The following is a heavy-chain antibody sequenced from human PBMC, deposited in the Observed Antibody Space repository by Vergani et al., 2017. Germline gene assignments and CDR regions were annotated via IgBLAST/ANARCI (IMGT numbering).Heavy chain of an antibody. J-gene: IGHJ5*02. D-gene: IGHD6-19*01. CDR1: GFTFSGSA. CDR2: IRSKANSYAT. Sequence: EVQLVESGGGLVQPGGSLKLSCAASGFTFSGSAMHWVRQASGKGLEWVGHIRSKANSYATAYAASVKGRFTISRDDSKNTAYLQMNSLKTEDTAVYYCTRRIAVAGPNWFDPWGQGTLVTVSS. CDR3: TRRIAVAGPNWFDP. V-gene: IGHV3-73*02.